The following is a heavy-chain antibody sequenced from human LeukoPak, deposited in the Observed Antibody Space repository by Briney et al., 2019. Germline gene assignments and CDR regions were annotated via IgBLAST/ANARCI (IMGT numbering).Heavy chain of an antibody. CDR2: IIPILGIA. CDR3: ARVPVTNWFDP. Sequence: SVKVSCKASGGTFSSYAISWVRQAPGQGLGWMGRIIPILGIANYAQKFQGRVTITADKSTSTAYMELSSLRSEDTAVYYCARVPVTNWFDPWGQGTLVTVSS. V-gene: IGHV1-69*04. J-gene: IGHJ5*02. CDR1: GGTFSSYA. D-gene: IGHD4-23*01.